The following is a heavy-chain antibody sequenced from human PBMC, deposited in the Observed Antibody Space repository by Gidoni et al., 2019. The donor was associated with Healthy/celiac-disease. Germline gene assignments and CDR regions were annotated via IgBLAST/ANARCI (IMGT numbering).Heavy chain of an antibody. J-gene: IGHJ4*02. V-gene: IGHV4-59*01. CDR2: IYYSGST. CDR3: ARVRGREKSSGWYYFDY. CDR1: GGSISSYY. Sequence: QVQLQESGPGLVKPSETLSLTCTVSGGSISSYYWSWIRQPPGKGLEWIGYIYYSGSTNYNPSLKSRVTISVDTSKNQFSLKLSSVTAADTAVYYCARVRGREKSSGWYYFDYWGQGTLVTVSS. D-gene: IGHD6-19*01.